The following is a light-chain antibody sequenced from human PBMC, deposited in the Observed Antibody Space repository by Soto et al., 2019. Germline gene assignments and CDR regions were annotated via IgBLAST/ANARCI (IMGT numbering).Light chain of an antibody. V-gene: IGLV2-11*01. Sequence: QSVLTQPRSVSGSPGQSVTISCTGTSSDVGSYNYVSWYQPHPGKAPKFIIYDVTKRPSGVPDRFSGSKSGNTASLTISGLQAEDEADYYCCSYAGRYTLFGGGTKLTVL. CDR2: DVT. J-gene: IGLJ2*01. CDR3: CSYAGRYTL. CDR1: SSDVGSYNY.